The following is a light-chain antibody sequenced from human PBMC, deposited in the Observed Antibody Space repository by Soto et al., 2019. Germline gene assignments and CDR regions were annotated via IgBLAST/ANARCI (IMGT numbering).Light chain of an antibody. Sequence: EIVLTQSPATLSLSPGERATLSCRASQSVSSYLAWYQQKPGKAPRLLIYDASNRATDIPARFRGSGSGTYFTLTISILEPEDFAVYYCQQRSNWPPATVTFGQGTRLEIK. CDR3: QQRSNWPPATVT. CDR1: QSVSSY. V-gene: IGKV3-11*01. J-gene: IGKJ5*01. CDR2: DAS.